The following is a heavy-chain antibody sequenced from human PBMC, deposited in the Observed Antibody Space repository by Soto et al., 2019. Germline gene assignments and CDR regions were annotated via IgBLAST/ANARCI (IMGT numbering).Heavy chain of an antibody. Sequence: ASVKVSCKASGYTFTSYGISWVRQAPGQGLEWMGWISAYNGNTNYAQKLQGRVTMTTDTSTSTAYMELRSLRSDDTAVYYCARIRCTNGVCYYWFDPWGQGTPVTVSS. CDR2: ISAYNGNT. V-gene: IGHV1-18*04. CDR1: GYTFTSYG. CDR3: ARIRCTNGVCYYWFDP. D-gene: IGHD2-8*01. J-gene: IGHJ5*02.